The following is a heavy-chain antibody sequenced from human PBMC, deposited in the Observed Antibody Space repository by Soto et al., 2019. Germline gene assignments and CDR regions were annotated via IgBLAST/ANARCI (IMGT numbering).Heavy chain of an antibody. CDR3: ARLTPGYSSGWFIDY. CDR1: GGSISSGDYY. V-gene: IGHV4-30-4*01. Sequence: SETLSLTCTVSGGSISSGDYYWSWIRQPPGKGLEWIGYIYYSGSTYYNPSLKSRVTISVDTSKNQFSLKLSSVTAADTAVYYCARLTPGYSSGWFIDYWGQGTLVTVSS. J-gene: IGHJ4*02. D-gene: IGHD6-19*01. CDR2: IYYSGST.